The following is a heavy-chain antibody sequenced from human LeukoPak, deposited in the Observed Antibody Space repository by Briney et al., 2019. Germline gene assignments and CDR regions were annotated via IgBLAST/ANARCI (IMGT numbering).Heavy chain of an antibody. CDR1: GFTFSSYW. V-gene: IGHV3-7*01. CDR3: AREDYGGSYTQRISAFDY. J-gene: IGHJ4*02. CDR2: IKQDGSGK. Sequence: PGGSLRLSCAASGFTFSSYWMSWVRQAPGKGLEWVANIKQDGSGKYYVDSVKGRFTISRDNAKNSLYLQMNSLRAEDTAVYHCAREDYGGSYTQRISAFDYWGQGTLVTVSS. D-gene: IGHD3-16*01.